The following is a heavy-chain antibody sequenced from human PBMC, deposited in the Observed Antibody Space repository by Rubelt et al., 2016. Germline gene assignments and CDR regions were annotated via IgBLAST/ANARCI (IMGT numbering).Heavy chain of an antibody. CDR1: GFTFSSYG. D-gene: IGHD6-19*01. CDR2: ISDDGSNK. CDR3: AKDVSYTSGWAKYYFDY. V-gene: IGHV3-30*04. Sequence: GGGLVQPGGSLRLSCSASGFTFSSYGMHWVRQAPGKGLEWVAVISDDGSNKYYADSVKGRFTISRDNSKNTLYLQMNSLRAEDTAVYYCAKDVSYTSGWAKYYFDYWGQGTLVTVSS. J-gene: IGHJ4*02.